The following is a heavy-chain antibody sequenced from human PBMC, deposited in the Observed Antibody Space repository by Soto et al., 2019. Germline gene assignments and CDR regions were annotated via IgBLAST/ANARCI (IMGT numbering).Heavy chain of an antibody. CDR2: IYQGGSA. CDR3: ARAFYGVDL. Sequence: SETLSLTYTVSGGSITSGGYSWSWIRQSPGQGLEWIGYIYQGGSAYYNPSLKTRVTLLVDRSNSQFSLNLTSVTAADTAVYYCARAFYGVDLWGQGTTVTVSS. V-gene: IGHV4-30-2*06. J-gene: IGHJ6*02. CDR1: GGSITSGGYS.